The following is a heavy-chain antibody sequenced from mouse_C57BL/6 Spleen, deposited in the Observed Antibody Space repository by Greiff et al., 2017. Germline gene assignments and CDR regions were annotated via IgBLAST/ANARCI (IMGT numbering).Heavy chain of an antibody. CDR2: INPNNGGT. CDR1: GYTFTDYY. V-gene: IGHV1-26*01. CDR3: AREYYGNYFDY. D-gene: IGHD1-1*01. J-gene: IGHJ2*01. Sequence: EVQLQQSGPELVKPGASVKISCKASGYTFTDYYMNWVKQSHGKSLEWIGDINPNNGGTSYNQKFKGKATLTVDKSSSTAYMELRSLTSEDSAVYYCAREYYGNYFDYWGQGTTLTVSS.